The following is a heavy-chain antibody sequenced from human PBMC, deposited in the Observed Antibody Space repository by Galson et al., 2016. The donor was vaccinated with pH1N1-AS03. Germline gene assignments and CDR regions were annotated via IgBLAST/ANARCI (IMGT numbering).Heavy chain of an antibody. D-gene: IGHD3-3*01. V-gene: IGHV1-3*01. Sequence: SVKVSCKASGYTFTRNAMHWVRQAPGQKPEWLGWINVGNGNTRYSQKFQDRVTISRDTPASRVYMELSSLRSEDTAVYYCARADFWRGNYHYYGMDVWGEGTAVIVTSAATKGPSYFPLAPSSKSTSGGTAALGCLVKDYFPEPVTTGVPYGMDVWGQGTAVTVSS. CDR3: ARADFWRGNYHYYGMDVWGEGTAVIVTSAATKGPSYFPLAPSSKSTSGGTAALGCLVKDYFPEPVTTGVPYGMDV. J-gene: IGHJ6*02. CDR2: INVGNGNT. CDR1: GYTFTRNA.